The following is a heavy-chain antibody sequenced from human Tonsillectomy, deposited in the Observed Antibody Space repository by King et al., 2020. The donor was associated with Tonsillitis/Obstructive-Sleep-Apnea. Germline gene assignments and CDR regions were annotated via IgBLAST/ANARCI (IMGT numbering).Heavy chain of an antibody. Sequence: QLVQSGAEVKKPGASVKVSCKASGYTFTSYAMHWVRQAPGQRLEWMGWINAGNGNTKYSQKFQGRVTITRDTSASTAYMELSSLRSEDTAVYYCARTGLTIFGVVTYYYMDVWGKGTTVTVSS. D-gene: IGHD3-3*01. J-gene: IGHJ6*03. CDR2: INAGNGNT. CDR3: ARTGLTIFGVVTYYYMDV. CDR1: GYTFTSYA. V-gene: IGHV1-3*01.